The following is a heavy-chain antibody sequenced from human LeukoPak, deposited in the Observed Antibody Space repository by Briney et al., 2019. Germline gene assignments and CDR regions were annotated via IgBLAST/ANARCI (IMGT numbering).Heavy chain of an antibody. CDR1: GGSFSGYY. Sequence: SETLSLTCAVYGGSFSGYYWSWIRRPPGKGLEWIGEINHSESTNYNPSLKSRVTISVDTSKNQFSLKLSSVTAADTAVYYCARGGDGYNYGDFDYWGQGTLVTVSS. J-gene: IGHJ4*02. CDR2: INHSEST. V-gene: IGHV4-34*01. D-gene: IGHD5-24*01. CDR3: ARGGDGYNYGDFDY.